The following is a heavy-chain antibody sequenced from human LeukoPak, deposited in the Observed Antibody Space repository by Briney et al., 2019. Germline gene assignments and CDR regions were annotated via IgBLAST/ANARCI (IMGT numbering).Heavy chain of an antibody. CDR1: GFTFSSYA. D-gene: IGHD3-16*02. Sequence: GGSLRLSCAASGFTFSSYAMSWVRQAPGKGLEWVSSISNSGGRTFYTDSVKGRFTISRDKSKNTLYLRMNSLRVEDTAIYYCTKDYGYHYGHSDNWGQGTLVRVSS. CDR3: TKDYGYHYGHSDN. J-gene: IGHJ4*02. V-gene: IGHV3-23*01. CDR2: ISNSGGRT.